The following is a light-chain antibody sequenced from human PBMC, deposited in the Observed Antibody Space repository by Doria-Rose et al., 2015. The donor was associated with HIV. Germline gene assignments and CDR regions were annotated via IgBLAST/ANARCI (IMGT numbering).Light chain of an antibody. Sequence: DIRMTQSPESLGMSLGERATLNCKSNQSLLYTSKNYLAWYQQKPGQPPKLLIYWASTRQSGVPARFSGSGSGTDFTLTISSLEAEDVAAYYCQQYYDTPSFGPGTTVDIK. J-gene: IGKJ3*01. V-gene: IGKV4-1*01. CDR2: WAS. CDR3: QQYYDTPS. CDR1: QSLLYTSKNY.